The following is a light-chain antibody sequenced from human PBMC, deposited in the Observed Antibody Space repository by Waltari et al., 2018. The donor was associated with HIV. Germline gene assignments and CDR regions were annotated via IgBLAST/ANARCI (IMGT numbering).Light chain of an antibody. CDR2: DAS. Sequence: EIVLTQSPATLSLSPGERATLSCGASQSVSSSYVAWYQQKPGLAPRLLIYDASRRATGIPDRFSGSGSGTDFNLTISRLEPEDFAVYYCQQYGSSLHSFGQGTKLEIK. V-gene: IGKV3D-20*01. CDR1: QSVSSSY. CDR3: QQYGSSLHS. J-gene: IGKJ2*03.